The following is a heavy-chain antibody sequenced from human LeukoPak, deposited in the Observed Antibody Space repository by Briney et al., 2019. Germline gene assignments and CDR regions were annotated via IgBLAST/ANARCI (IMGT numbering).Heavy chain of an antibody. Sequence: PGGSLRLSCAASGFTLSDYWMNWVRQAPGKGLEWVANIKEDGSEKYYVDSVRGRFTISRDNAKNSLYLQMNSLRAEDSAVYYCARYHWNDVAYWGQGTLVTVSS. J-gene: IGHJ4*02. CDR1: GFTLSDYW. V-gene: IGHV3-7*01. CDR3: ARYHWNDVAY. CDR2: IKEDGSEK. D-gene: IGHD1-1*01.